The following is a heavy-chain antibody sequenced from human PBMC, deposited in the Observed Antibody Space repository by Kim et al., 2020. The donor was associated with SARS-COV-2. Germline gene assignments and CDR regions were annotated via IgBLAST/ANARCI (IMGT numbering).Heavy chain of an antibody. D-gene: IGHD3-9*01. CDR2: INHSGST. Sequence: SETLSLTCAVYGGSFSGYYWSWIRQPPGKGLEWIGEINHSGSTNYNPSLKSRVTISVDTSKNQFSLKLSSVTAADTAVYYCARVNILTGYYYYYYGMDVWGQGTTVTVSS. V-gene: IGHV4-34*01. CDR3: ARVNILTGYYYYYYGMDV. J-gene: IGHJ6*02. CDR1: GGSFSGYY.